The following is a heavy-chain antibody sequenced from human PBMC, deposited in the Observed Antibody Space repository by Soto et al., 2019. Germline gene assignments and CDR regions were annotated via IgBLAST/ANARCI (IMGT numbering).Heavy chain of an antibody. CDR3: ARYIVVVTATYAFDI. V-gene: IGHV3-30-3*01. J-gene: IGHJ3*02. Sequence: QVQLVESGGGVVQPGRSLRLSCAASGFTFSSYAMHWVRQAPGKGLEWVAVISYDGSNKYYADSVKGRFTISRDNSKNTRYLQMSSLRAEVTGVYDCARYIVVVTATYAFDIWGQGTMVTVSS. CDR2: ISYDGSNK. D-gene: IGHD2-21*02. CDR1: GFTFSSYA.